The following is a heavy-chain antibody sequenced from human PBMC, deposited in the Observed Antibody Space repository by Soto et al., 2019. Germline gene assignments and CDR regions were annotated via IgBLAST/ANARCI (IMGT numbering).Heavy chain of an antibody. D-gene: IGHD4-4*01. CDR3: ANWNSNYAFDI. V-gene: IGHV3-23*01. Sequence: GGSLRLSCAASGFTFSSYAMSWVRPAPGEGLEWVSAISGRGGSTYYADSVKGRFTISRDNSKNTLYLQMNSLRAEYTAVYYCANWNSNYAFDIWGQGTMVTVSS. CDR1: GFTFSSYA. J-gene: IGHJ3*02. CDR2: ISGRGGST.